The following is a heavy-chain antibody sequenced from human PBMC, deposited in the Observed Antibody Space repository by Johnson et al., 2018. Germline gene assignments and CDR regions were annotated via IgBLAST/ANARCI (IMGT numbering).Heavy chain of an antibody. D-gene: IGHD3-10*01. CDR3: ATGARSGVIYREFFQH. CDR2: PSNDAGIT. V-gene: IGHV3-30*03. J-gene: IGHJ1*01. Sequence: QVELVESGGGVVQPGGSLRLSCSASGFSFSNHVMHWVRQAPGKGLEWVAVPSNDAGITYYVDSVKGRFTISRDNSKGTLYLQMNSLRAEETAVYYCATGARSGVIYREFFQHWGQGTLVTVSS. CDR1: GFSFSNHV.